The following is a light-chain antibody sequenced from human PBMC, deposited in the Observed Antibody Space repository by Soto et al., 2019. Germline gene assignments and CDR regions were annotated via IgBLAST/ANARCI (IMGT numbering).Light chain of an antibody. CDR2: AAS. V-gene: IGKV1-39*01. Sequence: DIQMTQSPSSLSASVGDRVTITCRASQSISSYLNWYQQKPGKAPKLLIYAASSLQSGVPSRFSGSGSGTDFTLTITSLQPEDFAIYYCQQSFITPRSFGQGTKVDIK. CDR3: QQSFITPRS. CDR1: QSISSY. J-gene: IGKJ1*01.